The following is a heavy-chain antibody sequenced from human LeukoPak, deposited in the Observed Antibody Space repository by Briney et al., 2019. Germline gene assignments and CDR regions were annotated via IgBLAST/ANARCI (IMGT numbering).Heavy chain of an antibody. Sequence: GASVKVSCKASGYTFTSYDINWVRQATGQGLEWMGWMNPNSGNTGYAQKFQGRLTMTRNTSIITAYMELNSLTSEDTAVYYCARGPHTSGWPQQYYWGQGTLVTVSS. J-gene: IGHJ4*02. CDR2: MNPNSGNT. CDR3: ARGPHTSGWPQQYY. V-gene: IGHV1-8*01. D-gene: IGHD6-19*01. CDR1: GYTFTSYD.